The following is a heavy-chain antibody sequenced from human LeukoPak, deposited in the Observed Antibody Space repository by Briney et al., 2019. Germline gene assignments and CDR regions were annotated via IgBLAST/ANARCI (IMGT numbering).Heavy chain of an antibody. D-gene: IGHD1-26*01. J-gene: IGHJ4*02. CDR2: IKQDGGEK. CDR3: ARLGGSYYTY. Sequence: PGGSLRLSCVASGFAFSSYWMSWVRQAPGKGLEWVANIKQDGGEKYYVDSVKGRFTISRDNAMNSLFLQMNSLRVEDTAVYYCARLGGSYYTYWGQGTLVTVSS. CDR1: GFAFSSYW. V-gene: IGHV3-7*01.